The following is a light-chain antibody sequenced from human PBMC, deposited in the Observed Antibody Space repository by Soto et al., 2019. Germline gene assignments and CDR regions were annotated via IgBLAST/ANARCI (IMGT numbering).Light chain of an antibody. Sequence: QSALTQPLSVSGSQGQSVTVSCTGTSRDVGIYNYVSWYQQRPGTAPKVMIYDVTKRPSGVPDRFSGSKSANTASLTISGLQADDEADYYCCSYAGNYTLLFGGGTKVTVL. CDR1: SRDVGIYNY. CDR3: CSYAGNYTLL. V-gene: IGLV2-11*01. CDR2: DVT. J-gene: IGLJ2*01.